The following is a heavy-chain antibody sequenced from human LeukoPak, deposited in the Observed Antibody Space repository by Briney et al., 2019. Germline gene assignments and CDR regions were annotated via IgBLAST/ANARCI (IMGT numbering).Heavy chain of an antibody. Sequence: SETLSLTCSVSGXSISNYYWSWICQSPGKGLEWIGEINHRGSINLTPSLKSRVTLSVDTSKHQFSLKLTSVTAADAAVYYCASSVGSTDYWGQGTLVTVSS. V-gene: IGHV4-34*01. CDR2: INHRGSI. D-gene: IGHD1-26*01. CDR1: GXSISNYY. CDR3: ASSVGSTDY. J-gene: IGHJ4*02.